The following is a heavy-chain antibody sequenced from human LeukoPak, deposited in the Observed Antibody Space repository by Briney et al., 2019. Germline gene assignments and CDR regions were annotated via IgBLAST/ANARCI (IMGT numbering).Heavy chain of an antibody. CDR3: ARLYGDYQPVAFDI. CDR2: IYYSGST. J-gene: IGHJ3*02. V-gene: IGHV4-59*01. D-gene: IGHD4-17*01. CDR1: GGSISSYY. Sequence: SETLSLTCTVSGGSISSYYWSWIRQPPGKGLEWIGYIYYSGSTNYNPSLKSRVTISVDTSKNQFSLKLSSVTAADTAMYYCARLYGDYQPVAFDIWGQGTMVTVSS.